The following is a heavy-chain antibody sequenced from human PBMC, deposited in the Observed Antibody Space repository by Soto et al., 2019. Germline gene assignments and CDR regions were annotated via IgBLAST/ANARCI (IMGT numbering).Heavy chain of an antibody. CDR3: ARGVSASSGYEPLDY. D-gene: IGHD5-12*01. Sequence: QVHLQESGPGLVKPSQTLSLTCTVSGGSIISGSYYWSWIRQHPGKGLEWIGYIYYTGALDYNPSLKSRFPIPQDTSKRQFSMHLRFETAADTAVYYCARGVSASSGYEPLDYWGQGTLVTVSS. CDR1: GGSIISGSYY. CDR2: IYYTGAL. V-gene: IGHV4-31*03. J-gene: IGHJ4*02.